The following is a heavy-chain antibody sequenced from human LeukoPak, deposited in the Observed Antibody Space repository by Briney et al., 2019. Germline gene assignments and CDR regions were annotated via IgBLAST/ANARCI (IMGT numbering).Heavy chain of an antibody. CDR1: GFTFSTFG. CDR3: AKNSREDFYALRRNYNYYYHGMDV. V-gene: IGHV3-30*18. CDR2: ISYDTNDK. J-gene: IGHJ6*02. Sequence: GGSLRLSCAAPGFTFSTFGMHWVRQTPGKGLEWVAAISYDTNDKHYSDSVRGRFTISRDNSKNTLYLHMNSLRPEDTAVYYCAKNSREDFYALRRNYNYYYHGMDVWGQGTTVIVSS. D-gene: IGHD2/OR15-2a*01.